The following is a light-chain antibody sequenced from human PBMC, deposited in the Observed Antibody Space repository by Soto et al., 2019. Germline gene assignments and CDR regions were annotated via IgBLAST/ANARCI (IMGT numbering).Light chain of an antibody. J-gene: IGLJ3*02. CDR3: AAWDDSLSGLWV. Sequence: QSVLTQPPSASGTPGQRVTISCSGSSSNIGSNYVYWYQQLPGTAPKLLIYRNNQRPSGVPDLFSGSKSGTSASLAISGLRSEDEADYYCAAWDDSLSGLWVFGGGTKLTDL. CDR1: SSNIGSNY. CDR2: RNN. V-gene: IGLV1-47*01.